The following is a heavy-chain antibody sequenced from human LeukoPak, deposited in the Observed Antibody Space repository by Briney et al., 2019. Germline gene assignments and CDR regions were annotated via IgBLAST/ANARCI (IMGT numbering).Heavy chain of an antibody. V-gene: IGHV3-53*01. D-gene: IGHD1-1*01. CDR3: ARDSTTEGFDY. J-gene: IGHJ4*02. CDR1: GFTVSSNY. Sequence: GGSLRLSCAASGFTVSSNYMSWVRQTPGKGLEWVSVIYSGGSTYYADSVKGRFTISRDNSKNTLYLQMNSLRAEDAAVYYCARDSTTEGFDYWGQGTLVTVSS. CDR2: IYSGGST.